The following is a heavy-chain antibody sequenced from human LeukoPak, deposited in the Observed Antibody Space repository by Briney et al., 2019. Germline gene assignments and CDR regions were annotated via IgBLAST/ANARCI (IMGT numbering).Heavy chain of an antibody. V-gene: IGHV3-33*06. D-gene: IGHD6-6*01. J-gene: IGHJ4*02. CDR1: GFTFSSYG. CDR2: IWYDGSNK. CDR3: AKGQSSSYPFDY. Sequence: GGSLRLSCAASGFTFSSYGMHWVRQAPGKGLEWVAVIWYDGSNKYYADSVKGRFTISRDNSKNTLYLQMNSLRAEDTAVYYCAKGQSSSYPFDYWGRGTLVTVSS.